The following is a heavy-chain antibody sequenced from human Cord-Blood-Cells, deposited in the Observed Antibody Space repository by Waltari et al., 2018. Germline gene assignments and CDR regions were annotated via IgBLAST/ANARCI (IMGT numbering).Heavy chain of an antibody. V-gene: IGHV1-2*04. Sequence: QVQLVQSGAEVKKPGAAVKVSCKASGYTFTGYYMHWVRLAPGQGLEWMGWIKPNRGGTNYAQKFQGWVTMTRDTSISTAYMELSRLRSDDTAVYYCARGEGITMVRGVILDPWGQGTLVTVSS. D-gene: IGHD3-10*01. CDR2: IKPNRGGT. J-gene: IGHJ5*02. CDR3: ARGEGITMVRGVILDP. CDR1: GYTFTGYY.